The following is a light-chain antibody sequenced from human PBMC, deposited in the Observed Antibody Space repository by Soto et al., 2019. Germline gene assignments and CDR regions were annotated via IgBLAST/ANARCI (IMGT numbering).Light chain of an antibody. CDR2: EVN. Sequence: QSALTQPPSASGSPGQSVTISCTGTSSDIGGYDYVSWYQQHPGKAPKLIIYEVNKRPSGVPDRFSGSKSGNTASLTVSGLQAEDEADYYCSSYAGSNNLVFAGGTKLNVL. J-gene: IGLJ3*02. V-gene: IGLV2-8*01. CDR3: SSYAGSNNLV. CDR1: SSDIGGYDY.